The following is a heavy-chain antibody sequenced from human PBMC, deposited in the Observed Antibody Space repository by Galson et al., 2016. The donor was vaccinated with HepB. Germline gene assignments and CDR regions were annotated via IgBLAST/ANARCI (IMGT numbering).Heavy chain of an antibody. CDR3: AKERDVIAADPSLDS. V-gene: IGHV3-30*18. Sequence: SCAASGFSFSRYGMHWVRQAPGKGLEWVAVISYDGNNKNYADSVKGRFTISRDSSNNTLFLQVNSLRTEDTAVYYCAKERDVIAADPSLDSWGQGAPVTVSS. CDR1: GFSFSRYG. CDR2: ISYDGNNK. D-gene: IGHD2-15*01. J-gene: IGHJ4*02.